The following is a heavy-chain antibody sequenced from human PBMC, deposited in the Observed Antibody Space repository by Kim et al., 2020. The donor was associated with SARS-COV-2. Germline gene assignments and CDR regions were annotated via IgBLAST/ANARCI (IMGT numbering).Heavy chain of an antibody. V-gene: IGHV3-7*01. CDR3: ARDWVSGILTGYPIA. CDR2: IKQDGSEK. CDR1: GFTFSSYW. Sequence: GGSLRLSCAASGFTFSSYWMSWVRQAPGKGLEWVANIKQDGSEKYYVDSVKGRFTISRDNAKYSLYLQMNSLRAEDTAVYYCARDWVSGILTGYPIAWGQGTLVTVS. D-gene: IGHD3-9*01. J-gene: IGHJ5*02.